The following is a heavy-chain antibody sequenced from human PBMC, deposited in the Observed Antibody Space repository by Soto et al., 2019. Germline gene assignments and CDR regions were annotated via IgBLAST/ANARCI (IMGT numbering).Heavy chain of an antibody. D-gene: IGHD6-19*01. CDR2: IYYSGTT. CDR3: ARRRAVAKRPFYFDY. V-gene: IGHV4-39*01. J-gene: IGHJ4*02. CDR1: GGSISSSSYY. Sequence: QLQLQESGPGLVKPSETLSLTCTVSGGSISSSSYYWGWIRQPPGKGLEWIGSIYYSGTTYYNPSLRSRVTRSVDTSKNQFSLKLSSVTAADTAVYYCARRRAVAKRPFYFDYWGQGTLVTVSS.